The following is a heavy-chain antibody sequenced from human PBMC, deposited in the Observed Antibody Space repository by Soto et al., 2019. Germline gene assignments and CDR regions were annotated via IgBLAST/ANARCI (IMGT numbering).Heavy chain of an antibody. CDR2: IIPIFGTA. J-gene: IGHJ6*02. CDR1: GGTFSSYA. CDR3: ARDPSDSAKLYYYYGMDV. Sequence: SVKVSCKASGGTFSSYAISWVRQAPGQGLEWMGGIIPIFGTANYAQKFQGRVTFTADKSTSTAYMELSSLRSEDTAVYYCARDPSDSAKLYYYYGMDVWGQGTTVTVSS. V-gene: IGHV1-69*06.